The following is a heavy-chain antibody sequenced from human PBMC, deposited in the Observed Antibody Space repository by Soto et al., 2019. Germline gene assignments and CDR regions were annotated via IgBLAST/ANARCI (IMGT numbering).Heavy chain of an antibody. CDR1: GFPFSSYW. J-gene: IGHJ4*02. CDR2: IKSDGSGT. V-gene: IGHV3-74*01. CDR3: ARGDADRYDGNGYLGRH. D-gene: IGHD3-22*01. Sequence: EVQLVESGGGLVQPGESLTLSCAASGFPFSSYWMHWVRQAPGKGLVWVSRIKSDGSGTYYADSVQDRFTISRDNARNRLYLQMNSLRVEDTAVCFCARGDADRYDGNGYLGRHWGQGTLVTVSS.